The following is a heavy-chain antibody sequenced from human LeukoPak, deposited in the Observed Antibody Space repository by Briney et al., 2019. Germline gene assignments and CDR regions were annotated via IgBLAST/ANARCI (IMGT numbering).Heavy chain of an antibody. V-gene: IGHV4-39*01. CDR1: GGSISSSSYS. J-gene: IGHJ4*02. CDR3: ARHGARRWLSDY. Sequence: KSSETLSLTCTVSGGSISSSSYSWGWIRQPPGKGLEWIGSIYYSGSTYYNPSLKSRVTISVDTSKNQFSLKLSSVTAADTAVYYCARHGARRWLSDYWGQGTLVTVSS. CDR2: IYYSGST. D-gene: IGHD3-22*01.